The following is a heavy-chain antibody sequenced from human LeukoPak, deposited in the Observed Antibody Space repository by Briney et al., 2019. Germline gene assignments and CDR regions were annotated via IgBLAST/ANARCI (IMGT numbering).Heavy chain of an antibody. Sequence: SVKVSFKASGYTFSVYYLHWVRQAPGQGHEWMGGIIPIFGTANYAQKFQGRVTITADESTSTAYMELSSLRSEDTAVYYCARSRTVDTAMVYNWFDPWGQGTLVTVSS. J-gene: IGHJ5*02. CDR3: ARSRTVDTAMVYNWFDP. CDR2: IIPIFGTA. D-gene: IGHD5-18*01. V-gene: IGHV1-69*13. CDR1: GYTFSVYY.